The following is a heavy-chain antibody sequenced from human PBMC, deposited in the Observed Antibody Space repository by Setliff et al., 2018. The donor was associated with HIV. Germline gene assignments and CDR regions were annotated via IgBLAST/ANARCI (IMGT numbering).Heavy chain of an antibody. CDR1: TDSISNSH. CDR2: IFGSGTT. CDR3: ARDRSKYGTGSSAYNWFDP. V-gene: IGHV4-4*07. J-gene: IGHJ5*02. D-gene: IGHD3-16*01. Sequence: SENLSLTCSVSTDSISNSHWSWMRQTAGKGLEWSGRIFGSGTTHYNPSLESRVTMSIDTAKKQFFLRLNSVTAADTAVYFCARDRSKYGTGSSAYNWFDPWGPGTLVTVSS.